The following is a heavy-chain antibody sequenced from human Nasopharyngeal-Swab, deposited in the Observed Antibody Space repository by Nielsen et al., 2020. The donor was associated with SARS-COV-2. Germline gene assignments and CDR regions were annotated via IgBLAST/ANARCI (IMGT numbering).Heavy chain of an antibody. D-gene: IGHD3-10*01. CDR1: AFTFGNYA. CDR3: AAPMIRGATGFDY. CDR2: ISGTGGST. J-gene: IGHJ4*02. V-gene: IGHV3-23*01. Sequence: GESLKISCAASAFTFGNYAMSWVRQGPGKGLEWVSSISGTGGSTYYADSVKGRFTISRDNSKNTLYLQMNSLRVEDTAVYYCAAPMIRGATGFDYWGQGTLVTVSS.